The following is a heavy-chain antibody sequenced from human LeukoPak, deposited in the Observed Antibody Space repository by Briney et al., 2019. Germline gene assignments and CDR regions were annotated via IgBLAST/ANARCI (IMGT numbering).Heavy chain of an antibody. J-gene: IGHJ4*02. CDR2: INIDGSST. Sequence: SGGSLRLFRAASGFTFSTYWVHWVRQAPGKGPVWVSRINIDGSSTTYADSVKGRFTISRDDAKNTLYLQMNSLSAEDTAVYYCAKEVRESAWFYFDYWGQGTVATVSS. CDR1: GFTFSTYW. V-gene: IGHV3-74*03. D-gene: IGHD3-10*01. CDR3: AKEVRESAWFYFDY.